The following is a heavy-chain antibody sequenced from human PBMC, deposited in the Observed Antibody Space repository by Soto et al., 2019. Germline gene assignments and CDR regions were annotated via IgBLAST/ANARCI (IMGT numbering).Heavy chain of an antibody. CDR2: INRDGSKK. CDR1: GFTLSAYW. V-gene: IGHV3-7*05. Sequence: EVQLEESGGDLVQPGGSLRLSCAASGFTLSAYWMTWVRQAPGKGLEWVANINRDGSKKSYLDSVRGRFTISRDNVGNSLYLQMDSLRADDTALYYCARDVSPESSSLYLDAFDIWGQGTRVTVSS. CDR3: ARDVSPESSSLYLDAFDI. J-gene: IGHJ3*02. D-gene: IGHD6-13*01.